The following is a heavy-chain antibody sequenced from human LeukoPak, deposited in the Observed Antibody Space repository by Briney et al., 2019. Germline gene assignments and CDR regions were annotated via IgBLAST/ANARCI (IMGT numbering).Heavy chain of an antibody. J-gene: IGHJ4*02. Sequence: GASVKVSCKASGYTFTGYYMHWVRQAPGQGLEWMGWINPNSGGTNYAQKFQGWVTMTRDTSISTAYMELSRLRSDDTAVYYCARVSAIVVVVAAILYFDYWGQGTLVTLSS. D-gene: IGHD2-15*01. CDR1: GYTFTGYY. V-gene: IGHV1-2*04. CDR3: ARVSAIVVVVAAILYFDY. CDR2: INPNSGGT.